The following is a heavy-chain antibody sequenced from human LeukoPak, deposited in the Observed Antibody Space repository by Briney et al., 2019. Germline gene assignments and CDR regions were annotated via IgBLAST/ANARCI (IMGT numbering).Heavy chain of an antibody. V-gene: IGHV1-69*13. Sequence: SVKVSCKASGGTFSSYAISWVRQAPGQGLEWMGGIIPIFGTANYAQKFQGRVTITADESTSTAYMELSSLRSEDTAVYYCALYGSGSYYQIDYWGQGTLVTVSS. CDR3: ALYGSGSYYQIDY. CDR2: IIPIFGTA. J-gene: IGHJ4*02. CDR1: GGTFSSYA. D-gene: IGHD3-10*01.